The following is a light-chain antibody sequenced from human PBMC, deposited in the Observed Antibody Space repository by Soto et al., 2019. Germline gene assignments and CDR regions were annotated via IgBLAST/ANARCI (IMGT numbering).Light chain of an antibody. V-gene: IGKV1-12*01. J-gene: IGKJ2*01. CDR3: QQASSFPHT. CDR1: QDINKW. Sequence: DIQMTQSPSSVSAPVGDRVTISCRASQDINKWLAWYQQKPGKAPKLLISAASTLQSGVQSRFSGSGSGTEFTLTIQSLQPDDIATYYCQQASSFPHTFGQGTKLEIK. CDR2: AAS.